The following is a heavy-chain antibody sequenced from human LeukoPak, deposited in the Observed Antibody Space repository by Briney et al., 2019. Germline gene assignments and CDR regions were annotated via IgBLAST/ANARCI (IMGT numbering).Heavy chain of an antibody. Sequence: GGSLRLSCAASGFTFSSYAMSWVRQAPGKGLEWVSAISGTGGSTYSADSVKGRFTIFRDNSKSTLYLQMNSLRAEDTAVYYCAKSTRNSGWYFDYWGQGTLVTVSS. CDR1: GFTFSSYA. CDR3: AKSTRNSGWYFDY. D-gene: IGHD6-19*01. V-gene: IGHV3-23*01. CDR2: ISGTGGST. J-gene: IGHJ4*02.